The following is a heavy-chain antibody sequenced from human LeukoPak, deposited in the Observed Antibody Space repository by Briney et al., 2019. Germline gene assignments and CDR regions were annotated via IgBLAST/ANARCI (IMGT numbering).Heavy chain of an antibody. CDR3: ASDCSGGSCYSNDAFDI. V-gene: IGHV1-2*02. CDR2: INPNSGGT. D-gene: IGHD2-15*01. J-gene: IGHJ3*02. CDR1: GYTFTGYY. Sequence: GASVKVSCKASGYTFTGYYMHWVRQAPGQGLEWMGWINPNSGGTNYAQKFQGRVTMTRDTSISTAYMELSRLRSDDTAVYYCASDCSGGSCYSNDAFDIWGQGTMVTVSS.